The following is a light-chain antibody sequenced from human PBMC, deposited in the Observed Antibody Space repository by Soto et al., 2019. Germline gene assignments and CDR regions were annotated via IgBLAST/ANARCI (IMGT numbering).Light chain of an antibody. CDR2: NND. CDR3: ATWDDSLNAVV. J-gene: IGLJ2*01. CDR1: NSNIGGDT. Sequence: QSVLTQPPSASETPGQRVTISCSGGNSNIGGDTVNWYQKLPGTAPKLLIYNNDQRPSGVPDRLSGSKSGTSASLAISGLQSEDEAHYYCATWDDSLNAVVFGGGTKLTVL. V-gene: IGLV1-44*01.